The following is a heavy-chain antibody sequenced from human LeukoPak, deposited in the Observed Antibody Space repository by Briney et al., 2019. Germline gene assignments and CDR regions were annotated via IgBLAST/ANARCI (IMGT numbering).Heavy chain of an antibody. CDR1: GFTFSSYS. D-gene: IGHD2-21*02. CDR3: AKDRSGGDYDAFDI. J-gene: IGHJ3*02. V-gene: IGHV3-33*06. CDR2: IWYDGSNK. Sequence: GRSLRLSCAASGFTFSSYSMHWVRQAPGKGLEWVAVIWYDGSNKYYADSVKGRFTISRDNSKNTLYLQMNSLRAEDTAVYYCAKDRSGGDYDAFDIWGQGTMVTVSS.